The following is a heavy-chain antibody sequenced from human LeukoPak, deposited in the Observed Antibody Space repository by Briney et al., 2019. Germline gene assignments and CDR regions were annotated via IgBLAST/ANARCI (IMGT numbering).Heavy chain of an antibody. V-gene: IGHV3-48*02. Sequence: GGSLRLSCAASGFTFSSYSMNWVRQAPGKGLEWVSYISSSSSTIYYADSVKGRFTISRDNAKNSLYLQMNSRRDEDTAVYYCARDQARYDYIWGSYRLDAFDIWGQGTMVTVSS. CDR3: ARDQARYDYIWGSYRLDAFDI. CDR1: GFTFSSYS. D-gene: IGHD3-16*02. J-gene: IGHJ3*02. CDR2: ISSSSSTI.